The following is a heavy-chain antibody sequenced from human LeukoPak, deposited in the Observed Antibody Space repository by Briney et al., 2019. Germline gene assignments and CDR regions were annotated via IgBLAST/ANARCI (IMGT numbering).Heavy chain of an antibody. D-gene: IGHD3-10*01. Sequence: PGRSLRLSCTGSGFTFGDHAMAWVRQAPGKGLEWVGLIRSEAYGETTEYAASVRDRFTISRDNSRSVDYLQMNSLNTEDTAMYYCDRGPILLWLRNGIDVWGQGTTVTVSS. J-gene: IGHJ6*02. CDR3: DRGPILLWLRNGIDV. CDR1: GFTFGDHA. V-gene: IGHV3-49*04. CDR2: IRSEAYGETT.